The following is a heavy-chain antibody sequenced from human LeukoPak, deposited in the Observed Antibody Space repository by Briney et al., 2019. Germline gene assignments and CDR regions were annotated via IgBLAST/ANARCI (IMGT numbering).Heavy chain of an antibody. CDR1: GGSISSYY. V-gene: IGHV4-59*01. CDR3: ARVQVVPAATQHFDY. D-gene: IGHD2-2*01. Sequence: PSETLSLTCTVSGGSISSYYWSWIRQPAGKGLEWIGYIYYSGTTNYNPSLKSRVTISVDTSKNQFSLKLSSVTAADTAVYYRARVQVVPAATQHFDYWGQGTLVTVSS. CDR2: IYYSGTT. J-gene: IGHJ4*02.